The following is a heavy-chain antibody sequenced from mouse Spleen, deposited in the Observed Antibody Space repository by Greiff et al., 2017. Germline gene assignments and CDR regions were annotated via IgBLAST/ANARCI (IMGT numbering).Heavy chain of an antibody. CDR1: GYSFTSYY. Sequence: QVQLKESGPELVEPGASVKISCKASGYSFTSYYIHWVKQRPGQGLEWIGWIYPGSGNTKYNEKFKGKATLTADTSSSTAYMQLSSLTSEDSAVYYCARTGTMGWYFDVWGAGTTVTVSS. CDR3: ARTGTMGWYFDV. V-gene: IGHV1-66*01. CDR2: IYPGSGNT. J-gene: IGHJ1*01. D-gene: IGHD4-1*01.